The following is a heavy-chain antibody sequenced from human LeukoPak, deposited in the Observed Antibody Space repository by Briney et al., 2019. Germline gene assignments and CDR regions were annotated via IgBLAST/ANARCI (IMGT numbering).Heavy chain of an antibody. V-gene: IGHV3-23*01. CDR2: ISGSGGGT. Sequence: GGSLRLSCAASGFTFSSYAMTWVRQAPGKGLEWVLAISGSGGGTYYADSVKGRFTISRDNSKNTLYLQMNSLRAEDTAVYYCAKRLYSGSYKGASDIWGQGTMVTVSS. CDR3: AKRLYSGSYKGASDI. D-gene: IGHD1-26*01. J-gene: IGHJ3*02. CDR1: GFTFSSYA.